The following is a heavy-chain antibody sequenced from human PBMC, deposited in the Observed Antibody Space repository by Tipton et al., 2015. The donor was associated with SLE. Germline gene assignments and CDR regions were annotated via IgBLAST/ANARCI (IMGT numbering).Heavy chain of an antibody. V-gene: IGHV3-33*01. CDR3: ARDAHGDYNAFDI. D-gene: IGHD4-17*01. CDR1: GFTFSNYG. CDR2: IWYDGSNK. J-gene: IGHJ3*02. Sequence: SLRLSCAASGFTFSNYGMHWVRQAPGKGLEWVAVIWYDGSNKYYVDSVKGRFTISRDNSKNTLYLQMNSLRAEDTAVYYRARDAHGDYNAFDIWGQGTMVTVSS.